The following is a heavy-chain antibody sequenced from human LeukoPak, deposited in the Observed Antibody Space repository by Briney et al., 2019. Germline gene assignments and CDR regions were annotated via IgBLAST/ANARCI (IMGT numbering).Heavy chain of an antibody. D-gene: IGHD2-2*01. CDR1: GNYW. Sequence: GGSLRLSCAASGNYWMHWVRQAPGKGLVWVSHVNSDGSWTSHADSVKGRFTISKDNAKNTVYLQMNNLRTEDTAVYYCVSFYETYWGRGTLVTVS. J-gene: IGHJ4*02. V-gene: IGHV3-74*01. CDR2: VNSDGSWT. CDR3: VSFYETY.